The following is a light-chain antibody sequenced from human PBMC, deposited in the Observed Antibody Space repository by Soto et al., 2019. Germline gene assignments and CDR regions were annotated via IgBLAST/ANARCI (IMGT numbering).Light chain of an antibody. CDR2: GNT. Sequence: QYVLTQTPSVSGAPGQRVTISCTGSSSNIGAGYDVHWYQQLPGTAPKLLVHGNTDRPSGVPDRFSGSKSGTSASLAITGLQAEDEADYYCQSYDSSLSGWLFGGGTKLTVL. V-gene: IGLV1-40*01. J-gene: IGLJ2*01. CDR1: SSNIGAGYD. CDR3: QSYDSSLSGWL.